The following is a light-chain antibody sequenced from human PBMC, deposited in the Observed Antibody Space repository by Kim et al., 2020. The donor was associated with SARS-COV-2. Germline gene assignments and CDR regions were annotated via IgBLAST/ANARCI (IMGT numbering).Light chain of an antibody. CDR3: QQYNNWPLT. Sequence: SPGERATRSCRASQSVSSNLAWYQQKPGQAPRLLIYGASTRATGIPARFSGSGSGTDFTLTITSLQSEDFAVYYCQQYNNWPLTFGGGTKVDIK. CDR1: QSVSSN. J-gene: IGKJ4*01. CDR2: GAS. V-gene: IGKV3-15*01.